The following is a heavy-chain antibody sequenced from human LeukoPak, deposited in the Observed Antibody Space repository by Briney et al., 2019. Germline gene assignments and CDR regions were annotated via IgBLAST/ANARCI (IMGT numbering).Heavy chain of an antibody. CDR1: GFTFSSYW. Sequence: GGSLRLSCAASGFTFSSYWMHWVRQAPGKGLVWVSRINSDGSSTSYADSVKGRFTISRDNAKNTLYLQMNSLRAEDTAVYYCARGGVLLWFGELLDQYYFDYWPQGTLVPVPS. D-gene: IGHD3-10*01. CDR2: INSDGSST. CDR3: ARGGVLLWFGELLDQYYFDY. J-gene: IGHJ4*02. V-gene: IGHV3-74*01.